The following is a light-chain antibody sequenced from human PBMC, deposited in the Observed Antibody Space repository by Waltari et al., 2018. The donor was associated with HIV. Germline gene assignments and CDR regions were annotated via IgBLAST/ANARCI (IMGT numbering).Light chain of an antibody. CDR3: SSHTITRTLV. CDR2: GVN. CDR1: GIPFGLYDF. J-gene: IGLJ2*01. Sequence: QSVLTQPASMSASPAQSLTIPCTGSGIPFGLYDFFFWYKQLPNMPPQLIIFGVNRRPAGVNSRFSGSKSGDMASLTSSGLQAEDEADYYCSSHTITRTLVFGGGTKLTVL. V-gene: IGLV2-14*03.